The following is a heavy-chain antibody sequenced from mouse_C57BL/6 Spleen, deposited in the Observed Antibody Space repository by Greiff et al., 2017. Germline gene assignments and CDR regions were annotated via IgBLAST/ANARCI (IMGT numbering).Heavy chain of an antibody. D-gene: IGHD2-3*01. CDR1: GFSLTSYG. J-gene: IGHJ4*01. CDR2: IWSGGST. V-gene: IGHV2-2*01. CDR3: ARRSDGYYDYYAMDY. Sequence: VQRVESGPGLVQPSQSLSITCTVSGFSLTSYGVHWVRQSPGKGLEWLGVIWSGGSTDYNAAFISRLSISKDNSKSQVFFKMNSLQADDTAIYYCARRSDGYYDYYAMDYWGQGTSVTVSS.